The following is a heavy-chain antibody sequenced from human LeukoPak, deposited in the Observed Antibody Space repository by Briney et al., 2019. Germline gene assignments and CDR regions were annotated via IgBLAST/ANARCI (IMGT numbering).Heavy chain of an antibody. CDR1: GFTFSSYW. V-gene: IGHV3-7*01. Sequence: PGGSLRLSCAASGFTFSSYWMSWVCQAPGKGLEWVANIKQDGSEKYYVDSVKGRFTISRDNAKNSLYLQMNSLRAEDTAVYYCAREYCSSTSCSRYYYYYMDVWGKGTTVTVSS. J-gene: IGHJ6*03. CDR3: AREYCSSTSCSRYYYYYMDV. CDR2: IKQDGSEK. D-gene: IGHD2-2*01.